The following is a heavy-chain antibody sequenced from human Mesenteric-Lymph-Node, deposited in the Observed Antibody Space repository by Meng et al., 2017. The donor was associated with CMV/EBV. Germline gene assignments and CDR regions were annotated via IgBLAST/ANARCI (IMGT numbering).Heavy chain of an antibody. CDR3: ARTITIFGVVMDPFDY. V-gene: IGHV3-21*01. Sequence: GGSLRLSCTASGFTFSDYSMNWVRQAPGKGLEWVSSISSSHYVYYADSVRGRFTVSRDNAENSLYLQMNSLRAEDTAVYYCARTITIFGVVMDPFDYWGQGTLVTVSS. CDR2: ISSSHYV. D-gene: IGHD3-3*01. CDR1: GFTFSDYS. J-gene: IGHJ4*02.